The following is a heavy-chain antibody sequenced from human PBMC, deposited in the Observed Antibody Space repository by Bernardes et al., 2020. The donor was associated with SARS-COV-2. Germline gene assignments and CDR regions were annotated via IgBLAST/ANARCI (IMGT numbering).Heavy chain of an antibody. D-gene: IGHD2-8*01. Sequence: TLSLTCGVSGGSIGTNQWWLWVRQAPGKGLEWIGEIFHTGYTNYNPSVKSRVTISVDKSKDEVSLNLRSVIASDTALYFCASGRCVNGVCREDYWGRGMRVTVSS. J-gene: IGHJ4*02. CDR3: ASGRCVNGVCREDY. CDR1: GGSIGTNQW. V-gene: IGHV4-4*01. CDR2: IFHTGYT.